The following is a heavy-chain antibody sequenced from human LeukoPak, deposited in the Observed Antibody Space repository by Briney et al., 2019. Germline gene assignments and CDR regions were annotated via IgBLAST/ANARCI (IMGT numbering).Heavy chain of an antibody. J-gene: IGHJ4*02. CDR2: IWYDGSNK. V-gene: IGHV3-33*01. Sequence: GRSLRLSCAASGFTFSSYGMHWVRPAPGKGLEWVVVIWYDGSNKYYADSVKGRFTISRDNSKNTLYLQMNSLRAEDTAVYYCAREGGYSTGHLRYWGQGTLVTVSS. CDR3: AREGGYSTGHLRY. D-gene: IGHD3-9*01. CDR1: GFTFSSYG.